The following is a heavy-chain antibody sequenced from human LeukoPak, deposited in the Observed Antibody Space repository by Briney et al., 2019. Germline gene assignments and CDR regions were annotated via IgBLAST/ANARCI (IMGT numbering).Heavy chain of an antibody. CDR2: IFPTDSYT. V-gene: IGHV5-51*01. CDR3: ASRPYYDRSGPDVFDI. CDR1: GYSFTNHW. D-gene: IGHD3-22*01. J-gene: IGHJ3*02. Sequence: GESLKISCGASGYSFTNHWIGWVRQMPGRGLECMGIIFPTDSYTRYSPSFQGQVTISADKSISTAYQQWSSLTASDTAMYYCASRPYYDRSGPDVFDIWGQGTMVIVSS.